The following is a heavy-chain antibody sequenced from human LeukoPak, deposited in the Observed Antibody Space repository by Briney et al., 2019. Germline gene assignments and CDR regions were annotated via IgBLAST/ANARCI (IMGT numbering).Heavy chain of an antibody. CDR1: GGSFSGYY. CDR2: INHSGST. J-gene: IGHJ4*02. CDR3: ARSKAAGTAHY. V-gene: IGHV4-34*01. Sequence: SETLSLTCAVYGGSFSGYYWSWIRQPPGKGLEWIGEINHSGSTNYNPSLKSRVTISVDTSKNQFSLKLSSVTAADTAVYYCARSKAAGTAHYWGQGTLVTVSS. D-gene: IGHD6-13*01.